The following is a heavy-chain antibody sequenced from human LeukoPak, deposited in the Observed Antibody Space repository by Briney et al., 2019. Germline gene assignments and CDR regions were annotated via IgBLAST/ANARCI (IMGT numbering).Heavy chain of an antibody. D-gene: IGHD3-22*01. V-gene: IGHV1-46*01. CDR2: IDPSGGST. CDR1: GYTFSSYY. Sequence: ASVKVSCKASGYTFSSYYIHWVRQAPGQGLEWMGIIDPSGGSTSYAQKFQGRVTITADESTSTAYMELSSLRSEDTAVYYCARGLGDSSGYYYSDYWGQGTLVTVSS. J-gene: IGHJ4*02. CDR3: ARGLGDSSGYYYSDY.